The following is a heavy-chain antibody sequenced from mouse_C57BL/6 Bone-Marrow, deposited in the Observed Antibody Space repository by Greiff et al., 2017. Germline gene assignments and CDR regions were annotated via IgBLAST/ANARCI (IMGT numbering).Heavy chain of an antibody. J-gene: IGHJ3*01. CDR2: INYDGSST. CDR3: ASVYYEGFAY. D-gene: IGHD2-4*01. Sequence: VQLKESEGGLVQPGSSMKLSCTASGFPFSDYYMAWVRQVPEKGLEWVANINYDGSSTYYLDSLKSRFIISRDNAKNILYLQMSSLKSEDTATYYCASVYYEGFAYWGQGTLVTVSA. V-gene: IGHV5-16*01. CDR1: GFPFSDYY.